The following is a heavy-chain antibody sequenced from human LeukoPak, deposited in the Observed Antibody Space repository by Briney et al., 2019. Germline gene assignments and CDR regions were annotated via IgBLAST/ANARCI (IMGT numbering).Heavy chain of an antibody. CDR2: IYYSGST. CDR1: GGSISSSSYY. V-gene: IGHV4-39*07. Sequence: SETLSLTCTVSGGSISSSSYYWGWIRQPPGKGLEWIGSIYYSGSTYYNPSLKSRVTISVDTSKNQFSLKLSSVTAADTAVYYCARAGFPMVRGTSNWFDPWGQGTLVTVSS. J-gene: IGHJ5*02. CDR3: ARAGFPMVRGTSNWFDP. D-gene: IGHD3-10*01.